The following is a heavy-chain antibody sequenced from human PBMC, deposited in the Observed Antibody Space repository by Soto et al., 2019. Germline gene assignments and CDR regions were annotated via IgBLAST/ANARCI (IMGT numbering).Heavy chain of an antibody. CDR1: GGTFNSFG. Sequence: QVHVVQSGAEVKKPGSSVKVTCKAFGGTFNSFGINWVRQAPGQGLEWMGGIIPVFGTTKYAQKFRERVTPVPDGSTNTSYMEMSSLTXXXXXXXXCAIAVWGRXXXXXXSWG. CDR3: AIAVWGRXXXXXXS. V-gene: IGHV1-69*01. CDR2: IIPVFGTT. D-gene: IGHD6-19*01. J-gene: IGHJ5*01.